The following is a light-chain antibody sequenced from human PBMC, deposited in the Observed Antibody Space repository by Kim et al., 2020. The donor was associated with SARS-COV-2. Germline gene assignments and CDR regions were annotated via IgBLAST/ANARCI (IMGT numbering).Light chain of an antibody. CDR3: TSYTGANTVV. J-gene: IGLJ2*01. V-gene: IGLV2-14*03. Sequence: QSALTQPASVSGSPGQSITISCTGTSSLVGNYNYVSWYQQHPDKAPKLIIYDFSYRPSGVSTRFSGSKSGNTASLTISGLQAADEADYYCTSYTGANTVVFGGGTQLTVL. CDR2: DFS. CDR1: SSLVGNYNY.